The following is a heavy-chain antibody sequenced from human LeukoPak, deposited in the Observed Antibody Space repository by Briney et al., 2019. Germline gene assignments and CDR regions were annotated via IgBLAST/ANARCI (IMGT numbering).Heavy chain of an antibody. CDR3: ARGSIAVAGTGVDNWFDP. V-gene: IGHV1-2*02. Sequence: ASVKVSCKASRNTFTDSFVHWLRQAPGQGFEWMGWLNPNSGGTRYAQRFQGRVTLTRDMSTSTVYMELSSLRSEDTAVYYCARGSIAVAGTGVDNWFDPWGQGTLVTVSS. D-gene: IGHD6-19*01. CDR1: RNTFTDSF. J-gene: IGHJ5*02. CDR2: LNPNSGGT.